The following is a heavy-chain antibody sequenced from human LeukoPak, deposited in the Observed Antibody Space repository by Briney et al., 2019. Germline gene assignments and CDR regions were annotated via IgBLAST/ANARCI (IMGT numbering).Heavy chain of an antibody. Sequence: PSETLSLTCTVPGGSISSSSYYWGWIRQPPGKGLEWIGSIYYSGSTYYNPSLKSRVTISVDTSKNQFSLKLSSVTAADTAVYYCARWADVWGQGTTVTVFS. D-gene: IGHD1-26*01. CDR2: IYYSGST. J-gene: IGHJ6*02. V-gene: IGHV4-39*01. CDR1: GGSISSSSYY. CDR3: ARWADV.